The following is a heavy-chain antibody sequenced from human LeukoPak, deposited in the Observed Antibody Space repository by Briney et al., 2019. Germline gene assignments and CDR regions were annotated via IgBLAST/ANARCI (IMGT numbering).Heavy chain of an antibody. CDR3: AKGGTTVYWYFDL. CDR2: ISGSGSST. CDR1: GFTFSSYV. D-gene: IGHD4-17*01. Sequence: GGSLRLSCAASGFTFSSYVMSWVRQATGKALECVSSISGSGSSTYYADSVKGRFTISRDNSKNTLYLQMNSLRAEDTALYYCAKGGTTVYWYFDLWGRGTPVTVSS. J-gene: IGHJ2*01. V-gene: IGHV3-23*01.